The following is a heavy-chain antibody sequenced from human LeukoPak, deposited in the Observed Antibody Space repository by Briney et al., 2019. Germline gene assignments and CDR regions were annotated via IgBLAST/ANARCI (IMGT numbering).Heavy chain of an antibody. V-gene: IGHV3-74*01. CDR3: AKERAVVPAARRDAFDI. Sequence: GGSLRLSCAASGFTFSSYWMHWVRQAPGKGLVWVSRINTDGSSTSYADSVKGRFTISRDNSKNTLYLQMNSLRAEDTAVYYCAKERAVVPAARRDAFDIWGQGTMVTVSS. CDR2: INTDGSST. CDR1: GFTFSSYW. J-gene: IGHJ3*02. D-gene: IGHD2-2*01.